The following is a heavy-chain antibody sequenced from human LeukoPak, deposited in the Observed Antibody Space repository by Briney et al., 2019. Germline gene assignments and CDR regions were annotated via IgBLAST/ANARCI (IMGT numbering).Heavy chain of an antibody. CDR2: INPNSGDT. CDR3: APVRGGDYFDY. CDR1: GYTFTY. V-gene: IGHV1-2*02. Sequence: GASVKVSCTTAGYTFTYMHCVRQAPGQGLEWMGWINPNSGDTDYAQKFQGRVTMTRDTSISTAYMELSRLRSDDTAVYYCAPVRGGDYFDYWGQGTLVTVSS. D-gene: IGHD2-2*01. J-gene: IGHJ4*02.